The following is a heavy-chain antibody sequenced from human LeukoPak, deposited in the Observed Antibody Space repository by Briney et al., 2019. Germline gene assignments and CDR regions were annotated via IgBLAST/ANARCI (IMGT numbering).Heavy chain of an antibody. CDR1: GYSISSGYY. J-gene: IGHJ4*02. D-gene: IGHD5-18*01. CDR3: ARDLGYTYGYFDY. CDR2: IYYSGST. Sequence: SETLSLTCTVSGYSISSGYYWGWIRQPPGKGLEWIGSIYYSGSTYYNPSLMSRVTISLDTSKNQFSLRLSSVTAADTAVYYCARDLGYTYGYFDYWGQGTLVTVSS. V-gene: IGHV4-38-2*02.